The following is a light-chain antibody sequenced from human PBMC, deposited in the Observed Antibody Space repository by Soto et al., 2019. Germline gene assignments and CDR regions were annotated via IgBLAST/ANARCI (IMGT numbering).Light chain of an antibody. CDR1: SGDVGGYNY. V-gene: IGLV2-8*01. Sequence: QSVLTQPPSASGSPGQSVAISCSGTSGDVGGYNYVSWYQQHPGKAPKLIIYEVNKRPSGVPDRFSGSKSGNTASLTVSGLQAEDEADYYCSSHAASGVFGGGTKLTVL. J-gene: IGLJ3*02. CDR3: SSHAASGV. CDR2: EVN.